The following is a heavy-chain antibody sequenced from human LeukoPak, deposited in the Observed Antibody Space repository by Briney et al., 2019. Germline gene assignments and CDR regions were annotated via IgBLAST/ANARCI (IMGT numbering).Heavy chain of an antibody. CDR2: ITSNGAST. CDR3: ARGRDSGGSDY. D-gene: IGHD4-23*01. J-gene: IGHJ4*02. Sequence: GGTLRLSCAASGFTFSRYAMLWVRQAPGKGLEYVSAITSNGASTYYADSAKGRFTISRDNSKNTLYLQMGSLRAEDMGVYYCARGRDSGGSDYWGQGTLVTVSS. V-gene: IGHV3-64*02. CDR1: GFTFSRYA.